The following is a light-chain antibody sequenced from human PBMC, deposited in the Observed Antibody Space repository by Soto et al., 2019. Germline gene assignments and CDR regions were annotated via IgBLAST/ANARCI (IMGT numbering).Light chain of an antibody. CDR3: QKYNSAPPT. J-gene: IGKJ1*01. V-gene: IGKV1-27*01. Sequence: DIQMTQSPSSLSAYVGDRVTITCRASQGISNHLAWYQQKPGKVPKLLIYGASTLQSGVPSSFIGSGSGTDFTLTISSLQPEDVATYYCQKYNSAPPTFGQGTKVEIK. CDR2: GAS. CDR1: QGISNH.